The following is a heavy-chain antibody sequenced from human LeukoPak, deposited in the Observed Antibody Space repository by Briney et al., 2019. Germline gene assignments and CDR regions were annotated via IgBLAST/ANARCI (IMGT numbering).Heavy chain of an antibody. CDR2: ISWNSGSI. CDR3: ATSITIFGVAIR. Sequence: GGSLRLPCAASGFTFDDYAMHWVRQAPGKGLEWVSGISWNSGSIGYADSVKGRFTISRDNAKNSLYLQMNSLRAEDTALYYCATSITIFGVAIRWGQGTLVTVSS. V-gene: IGHV3-9*01. CDR1: GFTFDDYA. D-gene: IGHD3-3*01. J-gene: IGHJ4*02.